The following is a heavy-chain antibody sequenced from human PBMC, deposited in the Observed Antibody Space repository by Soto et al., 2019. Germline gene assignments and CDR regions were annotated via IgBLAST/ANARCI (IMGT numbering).Heavy chain of an antibody. CDR1: GFAFDDYV. V-gene: IGHV3-9*01. Sequence: GGSLRLSCAASGFAFDDYVMHWVRQPPGRGLEWVSGITWNGGTIRYVDSVKGRFTISRDNAENSLYLQMNSLRPKDTAVYDCAKGGSAALIAPSGRDNWFDPWGQGTQVTVSS. J-gene: IGHJ5*02. CDR2: ITWNGGTI. D-gene: IGHD6-13*01. CDR3: AKGGSAALIAPSGRDNWFDP.